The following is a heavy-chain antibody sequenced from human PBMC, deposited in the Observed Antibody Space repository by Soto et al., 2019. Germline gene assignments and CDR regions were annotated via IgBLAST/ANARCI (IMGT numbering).Heavy chain of an antibody. CDR2: IWNSGTT. J-gene: IGHJ6*02. CDR3: ARSWYYGSGSYSGMDV. V-gene: IGHV4-39*01. CDR1: GDSITSRTCY. Sequence: SDTLSLTCTLSGDSITSRTCYWACFRQRTGWGLEWIGSIWNSGTTYYNPSLKSRVTISVDTSKNQFSLRLSSVTAADTAVYYCARSWYYGSGSYSGMDVWGQGTTVT. D-gene: IGHD3-10*01.